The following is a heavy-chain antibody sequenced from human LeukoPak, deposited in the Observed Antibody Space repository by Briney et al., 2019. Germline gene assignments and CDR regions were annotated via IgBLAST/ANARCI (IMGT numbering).Heavy chain of an antibody. CDR2: IYYSGST. V-gene: IGHV4-59*01. D-gene: IGHD3-3*01. J-gene: IGHJ5*02. CDR3: AGARITIPNWFYP. Sequence: SETLSLTCTVSGGSISSYYWSWIRQPPGKGLEWIGYIYYSGSTNYNPSLKSRVTISVDTSKNQFSLKLSSVTAADTAVYYCAGARITIPNWFYPWGQGTLVTVSS. CDR1: GGSISSYY.